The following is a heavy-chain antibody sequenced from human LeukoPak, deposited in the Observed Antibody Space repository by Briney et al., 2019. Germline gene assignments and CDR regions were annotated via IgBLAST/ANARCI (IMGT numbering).Heavy chain of an antibody. Sequence: SETLSVTCAVYGGSFSGDYWSCIRQPPGKGLEWIGEINHSGSTNYNPSLKSRVTISVDTSKNQFSLKLSSVTAADTAVYYCAVSGYSSGWYGSPPRRGSFDPWGQGTLVTVSS. D-gene: IGHD6-19*01. CDR2: INHSGST. CDR1: GGSFSGDY. CDR3: AVSGYSSGWYGSPPRRGSFDP. V-gene: IGHV4-34*01. J-gene: IGHJ5*02.